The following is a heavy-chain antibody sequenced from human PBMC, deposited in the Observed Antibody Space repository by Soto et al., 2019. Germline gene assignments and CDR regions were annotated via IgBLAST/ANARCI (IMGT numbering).Heavy chain of an antibody. V-gene: IGHV1-46*03. CDR2: INPSGGST. Sequence: ASVKVSCKASGYTFTSYYMHWVRQAPGQGLEWMGIINPSGGSTSYAQKFQGRVTMTRDTSTSTVYMELSSLRSEDTAVYYCARDGYCSGGSCYLYYFDDWGKGTLVTVAS. CDR1: GYTFTSYY. D-gene: IGHD2-15*01. CDR3: ARDGYCSGGSCYLYYFDD. J-gene: IGHJ4*02.